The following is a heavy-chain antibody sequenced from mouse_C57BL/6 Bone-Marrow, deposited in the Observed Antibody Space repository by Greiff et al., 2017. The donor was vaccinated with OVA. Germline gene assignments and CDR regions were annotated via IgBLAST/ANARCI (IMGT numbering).Heavy chain of an antibody. Sequence: EVKLVESGGGLVKPGGSLKLSCAASGFTFSDYGMHWVRQAPEKGLEWVAYISSGSSTIYYADTVKGRFTISRDNAKNTQFLQMTNLRSEDTAVYYCARPVITHYYAMDYWGQGTSVTVSS. V-gene: IGHV5-17*01. D-gene: IGHD1-1*01. CDR2: ISSGSSTI. J-gene: IGHJ4*01. CDR3: ARPVITHYYAMDY. CDR1: GFTFSDYG.